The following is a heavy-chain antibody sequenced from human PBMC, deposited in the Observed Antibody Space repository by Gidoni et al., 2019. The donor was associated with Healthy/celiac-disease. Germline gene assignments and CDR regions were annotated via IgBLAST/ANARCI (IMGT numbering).Heavy chain of an antibody. D-gene: IGHD3-22*01. CDR3: ARDHGTYYYDSSGYRYLLGAFDI. J-gene: IGHJ3*02. Sequence: QVQLVQSGAEVKKPGASVQVSCKASGYPFTSYGISWVRQAPGQGLEWMGWISAYNGNTNYAQKLQGRVTMTTDTSTSTAYMELRSLRSDDTAVYYCARDHGTYYYDSSGYRYLLGAFDIWGQGTMVTVSS. V-gene: IGHV1-18*01. CDR2: ISAYNGNT. CDR1: GYPFTSYG.